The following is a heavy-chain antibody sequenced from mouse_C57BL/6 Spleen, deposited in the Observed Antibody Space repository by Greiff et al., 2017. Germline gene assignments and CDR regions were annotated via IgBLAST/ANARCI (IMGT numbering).Heavy chain of an antibody. J-gene: IGHJ1*03. V-gene: IGHV1-47*01. D-gene: IGHD2-12*01. CDR1: GYTFTTYP. CDR3: AGGGYCYDGDWYFDV. Sequence: VQLQQSGAELVKPGASVKMSCKASGYTFTTYPIEWMKQNHGKSLEWIGNFHPYNDDTKYNEKFKGKATLTVEKSSSTVYLELSRLTSDDSAVYYCAGGGYCYDGDWYFDVWGTGTTVTVSS. CDR2: FHPYNDDT.